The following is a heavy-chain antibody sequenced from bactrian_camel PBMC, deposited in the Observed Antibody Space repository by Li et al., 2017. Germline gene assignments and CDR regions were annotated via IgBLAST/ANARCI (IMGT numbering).Heavy chain of an antibody. D-gene: IGHD2*01. CDR1: GFTFSSYT. Sequence: VQLVESGGGLVQPGKSLRLSCSVSGFTFSSYTMSWVRQAPGKGLEWVSGINSAGYKTYYADSIKGRFTISRDNAKNTVYLQLNSLKTEDMAMYYCASDLYSYNYWGQGTQVTVS. CDR2: INSAGYKT. J-gene: IGHJ4*01. CDR3: ASDLYSYNY. V-gene: IGHV3S40*01.